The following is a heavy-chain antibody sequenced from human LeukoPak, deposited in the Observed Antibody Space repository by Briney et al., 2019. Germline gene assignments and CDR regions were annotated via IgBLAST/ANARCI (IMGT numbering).Heavy chain of an antibody. V-gene: IGHV4-39*07. Sequence: SETLSLTCTVSGDSVSSTNYYWDWIRQPPGKGLEWIGSIYYSGSTYYNVSLKSRVTISVDTSKNQFSLNLSSVTAADTAVYYCARLRSPGDFDYWGQGTLVTVSS. CDR2: IYYSGST. CDR3: ARLRSPGDFDY. D-gene: IGHD1-26*01. J-gene: IGHJ4*02. CDR1: GDSVSSTNYY.